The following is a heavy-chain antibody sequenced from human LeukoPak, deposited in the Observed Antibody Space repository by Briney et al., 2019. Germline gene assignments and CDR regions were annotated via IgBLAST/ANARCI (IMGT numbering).Heavy chain of an antibody. CDR1: GFTFSNYA. V-gene: IGHV3-64D*09. Sequence: GGSLRLSCSASGFTFSNYAMHLVRQAPGKGLEYVSAISSNGGTTYYADSVTGRFTISRDTSKNTLYLQMSSLRVEDTAVYYCVRDRPTGIYGDGSGYYWGLLDYWGQGTLVTVSP. J-gene: IGHJ4*02. CDR2: ISSNGGTT. D-gene: IGHD3-22*01. CDR3: VRDRPTGIYGDGSGYYWGLLDY.